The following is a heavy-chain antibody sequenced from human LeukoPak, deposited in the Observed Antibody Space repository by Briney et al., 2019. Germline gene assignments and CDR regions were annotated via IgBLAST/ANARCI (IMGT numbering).Heavy chain of an antibody. D-gene: IGHD6-25*01. V-gene: IGHV3-23*01. Sequence: GGSLRLSCAASGFTFSSYAMTWARQAPGKGLGWVSGISGSGDRTYYADSVKGRFTISRDNSKNTLYLEMNGLTAEDSAVYYCAKDRMAAAGRQDIWNYWGQGTLVTVSS. J-gene: IGHJ4*02. CDR2: ISGSGDRT. CDR1: GFTFSSYA. CDR3: AKDRMAAAGRQDIWNY.